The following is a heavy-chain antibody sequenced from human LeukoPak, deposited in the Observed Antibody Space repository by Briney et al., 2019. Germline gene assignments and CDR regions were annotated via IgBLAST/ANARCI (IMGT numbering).Heavy chain of an antibody. CDR3: ARAYGDADY. Sequence: PSETLSLACAVYGGSFSGYYWSWIRQPPGKGLEWIGEINHSGSTNYNPSLKSRVTMSVDTSKNQFSLKLSSVTAADTAVYYCARAYGDADYWGQGTLVTVSS. CDR2: INHSGST. V-gene: IGHV4-34*01. CDR1: GGSFSGYY. D-gene: IGHD4-17*01. J-gene: IGHJ4*02.